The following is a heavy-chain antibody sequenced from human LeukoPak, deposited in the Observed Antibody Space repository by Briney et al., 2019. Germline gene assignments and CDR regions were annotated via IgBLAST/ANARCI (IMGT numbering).Heavy chain of an antibody. CDR3: ARAYSSGWYGIYAFDI. CDR1: GGSISSSSYY. D-gene: IGHD6-19*01. Sequence: SETLSLTCTVSGGSISSSSYYWGWIRQPPGKGLEWIGSIYYSGSTYYNPSLKSRVTISVDTSKNQFSLKLSSVTAADTAVYYCARAYSSGWYGIYAFDIWGQGTMVTVSS. V-gene: IGHV4-39*07. J-gene: IGHJ3*02. CDR2: IYYSGST.